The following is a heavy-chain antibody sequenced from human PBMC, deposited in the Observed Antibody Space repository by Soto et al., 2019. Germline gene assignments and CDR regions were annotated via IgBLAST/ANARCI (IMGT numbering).Heavy chain of an antibody. Sequence: ASVKVSCKASGYTFTSYGISWVRQAPEKGHEWMGWISAYNGNTNYPQKIQGRVTMTTDISASTAYMELTSLRSDDTAVYDCARQKYYYDNSSYFMPDYWGQGTQVTVSS. CDR2: ISAYNGNT. CDR3: ARQKYYYDNSSYFMPDY. D-gene: IGHD3-22*01. CDR1: GYTFTSYG. V-gene: IGHV1-18*04. J-gene: IGHJ4*02.